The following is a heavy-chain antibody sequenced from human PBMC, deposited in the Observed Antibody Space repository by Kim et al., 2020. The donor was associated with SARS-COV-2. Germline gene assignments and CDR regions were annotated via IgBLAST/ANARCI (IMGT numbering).Heavy chain of an antibody. V-gene: IGHV5-51*01. D-gene: IGHD6-19*01. CDR2: ICAGWGGA. CDR3: GRPGGWADYYYGMDV. CDR1: FSLFPSSW. Sequence: GDSLPLSFTFSFSLFPSSWIGWVRQIPVKGLEWMGIICAGWGGAGEGPAFQGQVTISADKSISTAYLQWSSLKASDTAMYYCGRPGGWADYYYGMDVWGQGTAVTVSS. J-gene: IGHJ6*02.